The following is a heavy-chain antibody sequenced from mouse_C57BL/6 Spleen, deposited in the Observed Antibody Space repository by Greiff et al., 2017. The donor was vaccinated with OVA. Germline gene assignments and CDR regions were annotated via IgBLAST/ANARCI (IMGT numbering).Heavy chain of an antibody. Sequence: QVQLKESGAELARPGASVKLSCKASGYTFTSYGISWVKQRTGQGLEWIGEIYPRSGNTYYNEKFKGKATLTADKSSSTAYMEFRSLASEDAAVYVCARWEDYAMDYWGQGTSGTVSS. CDR1: GYTFTSYG. CDR2: IYPRSGNT. V-gene: IGHV1-81*01. D-gene: IGHD4-1*01. J-gene: IGHJ4*01. CDR3: ARWEDYAMDY.